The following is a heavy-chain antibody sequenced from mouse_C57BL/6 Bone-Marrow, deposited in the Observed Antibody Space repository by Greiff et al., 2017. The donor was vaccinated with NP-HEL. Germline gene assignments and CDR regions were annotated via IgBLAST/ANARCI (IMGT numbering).Heavy chain of an antibody. V-gene: IGHV2-2*01. D-gene: IGHD2-4*01. CDR3: ARKIYYDYAFAY. Sequence: VQLVESGPGLVQPSQSLSITCTVSGFSLTSYGVHWVRQSPGKGLEWLGVIWSGGSTDYNAAFISRLGISKDNSKSQFFFKMNSLQADDTAIYYCARKIYYDYAFAYWGQGTLVTVSA. J-gene: IGHJ3*01. CDR2: IWSGGST. CDR1: GFSLTSYG.